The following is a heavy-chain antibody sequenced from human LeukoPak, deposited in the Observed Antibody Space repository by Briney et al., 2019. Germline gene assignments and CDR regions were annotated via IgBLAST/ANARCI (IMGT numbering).Heavy chain of an antibody. V-gene: IGHV4-59*01. CDR1: GGSISSYY. J-gene: IGHJ3*02. D-gene: IGHD1-1*01. Sequence: PSETLSLTCTVSGGSISSYYWSWIRQPPGKGLEWIGYIYYSGSTNYNPSLKSRVTISVDTSKNQFSLKLSSVTAADTAVYYCAGEASNWNDLTGRDAFDIWGQGTMVTVSS. CDR3: AGEASNWNDLTGRDAFDI. CDR2: IYYSGST.